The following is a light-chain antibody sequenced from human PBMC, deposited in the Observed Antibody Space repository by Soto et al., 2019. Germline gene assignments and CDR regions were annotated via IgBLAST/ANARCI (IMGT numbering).Light chain of an antibody. V-gene: IGKV3-11*01. CDR1: QSGSSN. CDR2: QSS. J-gene: IGKJ1*01. CDR3: LQRSDWPIT. Sequence: GLTRSGGTVSLYPGETASLSSMANQSGSSNVTWFRQKPGQAPRRLIYQSSNRAAGIPARFSGSGSGTDFTLKVSSLEAEDVVVYYCLQRSDWPITFGQGTMLDIK.